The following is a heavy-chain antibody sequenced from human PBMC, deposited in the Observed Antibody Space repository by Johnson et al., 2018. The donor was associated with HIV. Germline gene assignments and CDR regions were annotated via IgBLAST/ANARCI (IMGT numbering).Heavy chain of an antibody. Sequence: QVQLVESGGGVVQPGRSLRLSCAASGFTFSSYAMHWVRQAPAKGLEWVAAISYDGSDKYHADSVKGRFTISRDSSKNTLYLEMNTLRAEDTAVYYCARSKDCSVSSCPDGFDIWGQGTMVIVSS. J-gene: IGHJ3*02. CDR1: GFTFSSYA. D-gene: IGHD2-15*01. CDR2: ISYDGSDK. V-gene: IGHV3-30*04. CDR3: ARSKDCSVSSCPDGFDI.